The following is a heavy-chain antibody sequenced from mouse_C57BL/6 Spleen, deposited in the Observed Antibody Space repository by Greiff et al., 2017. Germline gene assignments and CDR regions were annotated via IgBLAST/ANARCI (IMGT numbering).Heavy chain of an antibody. V-gene: IGHV5-12*01. D-gene: IGHD2-3*01. CDR3: SRGDGYYVRFDY. J-gene: IGHJ2*01. Sequence: EVKVEESGGGLVQPGGSLKLSCAASGFTFSDYYMYWVRQTPEKRLEWVAYISNGGGSTYYPDTVKGRFTISRDHAKNTLYLQMSRLKSEDTAMSDCSRGDGYYVRFDYWGPGTTLTVSS. CDR2: ISNGGGST. CDR1: GFTFSDYY.